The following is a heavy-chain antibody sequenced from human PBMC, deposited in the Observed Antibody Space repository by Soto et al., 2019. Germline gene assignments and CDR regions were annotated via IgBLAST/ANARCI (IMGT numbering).Heavy chain of an antibody. J-gene: IGHJ6*02. CDR3: ARLGPASSWGSSGMDV. D-gene: IGHD6-13*01. CDR1: GYTFTSYY. CDR2: INPSGGST. V-gene: IGHV1-46*01. Sequence: GASVKVSCKASGYTFTSYYMHWVRQAPGQGLEWMGIINPSGGSTSYAQKFQGRVTMTRDTSTSTVYMELSSLRSEDTAVYYCARLGPASSWGSSGMDVWGQGTTVTVS.